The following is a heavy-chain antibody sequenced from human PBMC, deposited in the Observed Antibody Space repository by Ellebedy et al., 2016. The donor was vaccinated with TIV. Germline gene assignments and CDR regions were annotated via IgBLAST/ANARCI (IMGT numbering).Heavy chain of an antibody. J-gene: IGHJ2*01. CDR1: GFTFSSYW. CDR2: INSDGRST. Sequence: GGSLRLSCAASGFTFSSYWMHWVRQAPGKGLVWVSRINSDGRSTSYADSVKGRFTISRDNAKNTLYLQMNSLRAEDTAVYYCARDPMGRELRDWYFDLWGRGTLVTVSS. CDR3: ARDPMGRELRDWYFDL. D-gene: IGHD1-26*01. V-gene: IGHV3-74*01.